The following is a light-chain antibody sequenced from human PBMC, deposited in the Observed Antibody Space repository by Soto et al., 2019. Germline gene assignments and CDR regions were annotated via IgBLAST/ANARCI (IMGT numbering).Light chain of an antibody. J-gene: IGKJ1*01. Sequence: DIQMTQSPSTLSASVGDRVTITCRASQNINNWLAWYQQKPGKAPKLLIYRASSLENGVPSRFNGRGTGADFLFPITSLQPEGFATYFCQQYSSDSTFGQGTKVEIK. CDR3: QQYSSDST. CDR1: QNINNW. CDR2: RAS. V-gene: IGKV1-5*03.